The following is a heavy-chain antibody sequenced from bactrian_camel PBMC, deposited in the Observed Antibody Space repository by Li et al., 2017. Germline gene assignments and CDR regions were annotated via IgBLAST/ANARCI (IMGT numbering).Heavy chain of an antibody. J-gene: IGHJ6*01. CDR2: ISWEGDST. CDR1: GFTFSRHY. D-gene: IGHD7*01. Sequence: DVQLVESGGGLVQPGGSLRISCVTSGFTFSRHYMSWVRQAPGKGLEWVSAISWEGDSTTYSDSVKGRFTLSRDNAKNTVILQMNSLKSEDTAVYYCANRGGVAFGYWGQGTQVTVS. V-gene: IGHV3S40*01. CDR3: ANRGGVAFGY.